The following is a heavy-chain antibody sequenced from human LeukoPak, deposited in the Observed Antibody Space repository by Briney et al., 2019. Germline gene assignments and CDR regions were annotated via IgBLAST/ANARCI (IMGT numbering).Heavy chain of an antibody. CDR1: EFTFNNYA. Sequence: GGSLRLSCVASEFTFNNYAMSWVRQAPGRGLEWVSAIDGSGKNTYYAGSVTGRFTISRDNAKNSLYLQMNSLRAEDTAVYYCAREGPGDCSDGSCYSKYWGQGTLVTVSS. V-gene: IGHV3-23*01. CDR3: AREGPGDCSDGSCYSKY. CDR2: IDGSGKNT. D-gene: IGHD2-15*01. J-gene: IGHJ4*02.